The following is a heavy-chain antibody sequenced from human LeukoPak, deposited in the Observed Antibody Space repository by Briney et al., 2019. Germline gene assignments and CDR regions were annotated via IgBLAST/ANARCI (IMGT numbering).Heavy chain of an antibody. D-gene: IGHD6-19*01. CDR1: GGSISTNTYY. Sequence: SETLSLTCTVSGGSISTNTYYWDWIRQPPGKALEWIGSIYYSGSTYYNPSLKSRVTISVDTSKNQFSLKLSSVTAADTAVYYCARRLPGYSSGWFDYWGQGTLVTVSS. CDR2: IYYSGST. CDR3: ARRLPGYSSGWFDY. J-gene: IGHJ4*02. V-gene: IGHV4-39*01.